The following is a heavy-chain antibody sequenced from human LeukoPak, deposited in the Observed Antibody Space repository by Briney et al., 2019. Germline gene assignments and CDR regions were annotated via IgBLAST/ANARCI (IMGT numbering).Heavy chain of an antibody. Sequence: SETLSLTCTVSGGSISSGGYYWSWIRQPPGKGLEWIGYIYYSGSTNYNPSLKSRVTISVDTSKNQFSLKLSSVTAADTAVYYCARGPYYYDSSSFDYWGQGTLVTVSS. CDR1: GGSISSGGYY. CDR2: IYYSGST. CDR3: ARGPYYYDSSSFDY. J-gene: IGHJ4*02. D-gene: IGHD3-22*01. V-gene: IGHV4-61*08.